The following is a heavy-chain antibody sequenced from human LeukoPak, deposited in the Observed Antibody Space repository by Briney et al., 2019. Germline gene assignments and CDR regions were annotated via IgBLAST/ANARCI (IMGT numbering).Heavy chain of an antibody. CDR1: GFTFSSYG. CDR3: AASSAAAGTAREYFQH. D-gene: IGHD6-13*01. Sequence: PGGSLRLSCAASGFTFSSYGMHWVRQAPGKGLEWVAVIWYDGSNEYYADSVKGRFTISRDNSKNTLYPQMNSLRAEDTAVYYCAASSAAAGTAREYFQHWGQGTLVTVSS. J-gene: IGHJ1*01. V-gene: IGHV3-33*01. CDR2: IWYDGSNE.